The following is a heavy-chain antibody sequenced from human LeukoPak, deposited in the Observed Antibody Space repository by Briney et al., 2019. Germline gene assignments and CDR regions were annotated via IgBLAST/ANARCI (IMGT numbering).Heavy chain of an antibody. J-gene: IGHJ4*02. CDR1: GFTFSSYS. D-gene: IGHD3-10*01. V-gene: IGHV3-21*04. CDR2: ISSSSSYI. CDR3: VARRFYRSGSPH. Sequence: GGSLRLSCAASGFTFSSYSMNWVRQAPGKGLEWVSSISSSSSYIYYADSVKGRFTISRDNAKNSLYLQMNSLRAEDTALYYCVARRFYRSGSPHWGQGTLVTVSS.